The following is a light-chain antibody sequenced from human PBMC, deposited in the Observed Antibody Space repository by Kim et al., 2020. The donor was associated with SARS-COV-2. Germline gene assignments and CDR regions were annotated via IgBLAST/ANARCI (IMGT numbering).Light chain of an antibody. CDR1: NSDIGGYPY. Sequence: QSITIPCTGTNSDIGGYPYVSWYQQHPGKAPKLMIYDVSNRPSGVSNRFSGSKSGNTASLTISGLQAEDEADYYCTSYTSAISLLFGGGTQLTVL. J-gene: IGLJ3*02. V-gene: IGLV2-14*03. CDR2: DVS. CDR3: TSYTSAISLL.